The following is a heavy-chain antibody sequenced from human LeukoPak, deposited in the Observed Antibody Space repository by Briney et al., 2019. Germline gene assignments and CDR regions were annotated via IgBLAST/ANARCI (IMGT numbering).Heavy chain of an antibody. CDR2: INHSGST. V-gene: IGHV4-34*01. CDR1: CGSFSRYY. CDR3: ARDRIAAANWFDP. J-gene: IGHJ5*02. Sequence: PSETLSLTCAVFCGSFSRYYWSRIPQPPGKGPELIGEINHSGSTNSNPSLKSRVTISVDTSKNQFSLKLSSVTAADTAVYYCARDRIAAANWFDPWGQGTLVTVSS. D-gene: IGHD6-13*01.